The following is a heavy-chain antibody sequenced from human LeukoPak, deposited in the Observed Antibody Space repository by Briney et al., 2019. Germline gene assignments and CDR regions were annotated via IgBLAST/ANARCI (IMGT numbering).Heavy chain of an antibody. V-gene: IGHV4-4*07. J-gene: IGHJ4*02. CDR1: GGSISSYY. D-gene: IGHD3-3*01. Sequence: SETLSLTCTVSGGSISSYYWSWIRQPAGKGLEWIGRIYTSGSTNYNPSLKSRVTMSVDTSKNQFSLKLSSVTAADTAVYYCAGGITFVGVVEYWGQGTLVTVSS. CDR3: AGGITFVGVVEY. CDR2: IYTSGST.